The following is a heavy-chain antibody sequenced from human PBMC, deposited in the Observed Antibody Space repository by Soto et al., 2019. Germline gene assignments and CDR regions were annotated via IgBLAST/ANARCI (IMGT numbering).Heavy chain of an antibody. Sequence: QVQLVQSGAEVKKPGASVRVSCKASGYTFTDYDINWVRQATGQGLEWMGWMNPSSGYTGYAQKFQGRVTMTWDTSINTAYMELSSLTSADTAVYYCARFVRHQLPTIDYWGQGALVTVSS. D-gene: IGHD1-26*01. CDR3: ARFVRHQLPTIDY. CDR1: GYTFTDYD. V-gene: IGHV1-8*01. CDR2: MNPSSGYT. J-gene: IGHJ4*02.